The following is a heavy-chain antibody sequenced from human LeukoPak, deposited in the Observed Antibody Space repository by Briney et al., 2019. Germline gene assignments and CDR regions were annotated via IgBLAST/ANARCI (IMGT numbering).Heavy chain of an antibody. CDR2: ISGSGGST. CDR3: AKDLEGRGYSYGIDY. V-gene: IGHV3-23*01. D-gene: IGHD5-18*01. J-gene: IGHJ4*02. CDR1: GFTFSSYA. Sequence: QPGGSLRLSCAASGFTFSSYAMSCVRQAPGKGLEWVSAISGSGGSTYYADSVKGRFTISRDNSKNTLYLQMNSLRAEDTAVYYCAKDLEGRGYSYGIDYWGQGTLVTVSS.